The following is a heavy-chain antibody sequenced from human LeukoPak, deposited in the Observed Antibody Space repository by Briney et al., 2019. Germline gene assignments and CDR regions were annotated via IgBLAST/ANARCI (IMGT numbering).Heavy chain of an antibody. V-gene: IGHV1-2*04. Sequence: ASVKVSCKASGYTFTGYYMHWVRQAPGQGLEWMGWINPNSGGTNYAQKLQGWVTMTRDTSISTAYMELSRLRSDDTAVYYCARDGGSGSYPVHWGQGTLVTVSS. D-gene: IGHD3-10*01. J-gene: IGHJ4*02. CDR2: INPNSGGT. CDR3: ARDGGSGSYPVH. CDR1: GYTFTGYY.